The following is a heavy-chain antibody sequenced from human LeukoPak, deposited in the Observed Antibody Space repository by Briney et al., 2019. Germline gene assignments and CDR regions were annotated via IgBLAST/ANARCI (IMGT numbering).Heavy chain of an antibody. CDR3: AKDPITIFGVANNWFDP. J-gene: IGHJ5*02. Sequence: PGGSLRLSCAASGFTFSSYAMSWVRQAPGKGLEWVSAISGSGGSTYYADSVKGRFTISRGNSKNTLYLQMNSLRAEDTAVYYCAKDPITIFGVANNWFDPWGQGTLVTVSS. CDR2: ISGSGGST. CDR1: GFTFSSYA. V-gene: IGHV3-23*01. D-gene: IGHD3-3*01.